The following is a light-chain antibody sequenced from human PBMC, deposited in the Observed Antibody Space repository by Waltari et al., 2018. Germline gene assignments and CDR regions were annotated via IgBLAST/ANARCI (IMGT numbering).Light chain of an antibody. J-gene: IGLJ1*01. CDR2: EVS. CDR3: SSYTNRATLRV. Sequence: QSALAQPASVSGSPGQSIAISCTGTSSDIGNYNYVSWYQQHPGKAPKLILYEVSDRPAGVSRRFSGSKSGNEATLTISGLQADDEAGYYCSSYTNRATLRVFATGTKVTVL. V-gene: IGLV2-14*01. CDR1: SSDIGNYNY.